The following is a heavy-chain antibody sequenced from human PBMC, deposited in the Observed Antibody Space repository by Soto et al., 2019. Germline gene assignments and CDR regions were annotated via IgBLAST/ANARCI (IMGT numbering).Heavy chain of an antibody. CDR2: ISAYNGNT. J-gene: IGHJ5*02. CDR1: GYSFTNND. V-gene: IGHV1-18*01. CDR3: ARDSQGYCSSTSCRYNWFDP. D-gene: IGHD2-2*01. Sequence: ASVKVSCKASGYSFTNNDVSWVRQAPGQGLEWMGWISAYNGNTNYAQKLQGRVTMTTDTSTSTAYMELRSLRSDDTAVYYCARDSQGYCSSTSCRYNWFDPWGQGTLVTVSS.